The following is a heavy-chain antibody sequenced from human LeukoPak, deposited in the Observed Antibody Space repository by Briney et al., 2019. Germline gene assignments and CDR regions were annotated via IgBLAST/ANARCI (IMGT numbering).Heavy chain of an antibody. V-gene: IGHV4-59*01. Sequence: SETLSLTCTVSGGSISSYYWSWIRQPPGKGLEWIGYIHYSGSTNYNPSLKSRVTISVDTSKNQFSLKLSSVTAADTAVYYCARESPPGVVERRGFDYWGQGTLVTVSS. CDR3: ARESPPGVVERRGFDY. J-gene: IGHJ4*02. D-gene: IGHD1-1*01. CDR2: IHYSGST. CDR1: GGSISSYY.